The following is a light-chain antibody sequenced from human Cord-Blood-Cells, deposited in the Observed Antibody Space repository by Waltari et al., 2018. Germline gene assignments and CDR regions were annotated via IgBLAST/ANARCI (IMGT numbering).Light chain of an antibody. CDR2: VVS. Sequence: QSALTQPASVSGSPGQSITISCTGTSSAVGGYNYVSWYQQHPGKAPKLMIYVVSKRPSGVSNRFSGSKSGNTASLTISELQAEDEADYYCSSYTRSSTWVFGGGTKLTVL. CDR1: SSAVGGYNY. V-gene: IGLV2-14*01. J-gene: IGLJ3*02. CDR3: SSYTRSSTWV.